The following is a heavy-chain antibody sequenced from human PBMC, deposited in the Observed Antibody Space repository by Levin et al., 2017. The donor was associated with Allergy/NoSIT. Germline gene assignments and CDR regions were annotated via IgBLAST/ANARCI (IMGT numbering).Heavy chain of an antibody. Sequence: LSLTCAASGFTFSSYGMHWVRQAPGKGLEWVAVIWYDGSNKYYADSVKGRFTISRDNSKNTLYLQMNSLRAEDTAVYYCASSIRGRGVIYYWGQGTLVTVSS. CDR3: ASSIRGRGVIYY. CDR1: GFTFSSYG. D-gene: IGHD3-10*01. CDR2: IWYDGSNK. V-gene: IGHV3-33*01. J-gene: IGHJ4*02.